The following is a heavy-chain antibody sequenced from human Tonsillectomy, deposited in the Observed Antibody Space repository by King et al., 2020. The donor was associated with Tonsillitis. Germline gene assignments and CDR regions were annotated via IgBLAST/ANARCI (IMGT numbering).Heavy chain of an antibody. D-gene: IGHD4-17*01. V-gene: IGHV4-4*02. CDR2: IYHSGST. CDR1: GGSIRNSNW. J-gene: IGHJ6*02. Sequence: VQLQESGPGLVKPSGTLSLTCAVSGGSIRNSNWWSWVRQLPGKGLEWIGEIYHSGSTNYNPSLKRRVTISVDKSKNQFSLTLTSVTATDTGVYFCARDYGDYTGRYHGMDVWGHGTTFTVSS. CDR3: ARDYGDYTGRYHGMDV.